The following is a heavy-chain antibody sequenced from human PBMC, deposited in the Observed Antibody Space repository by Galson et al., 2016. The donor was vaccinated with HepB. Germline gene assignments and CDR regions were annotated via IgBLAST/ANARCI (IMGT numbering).Heavy chain of an antibody. D-gene: IGHD3-22*01. J-gene: IGHJ4*02. CDR1: GFTFDDYT. V-gene: IGHV3-43*01. Sequence: SLRLSCAASGFTFDDYTMHWVRQAPGKGLEWVSIIGWDGNRRYYADSAKGRFVISRDNRKNYLYLEMNSLRTEDTALYYCAKALMYDYDSSGWALDQWGRGTLVSVSS. CDR3: AKALMYDYDSSGWALDQ. CDR2: IGWDGNRR.